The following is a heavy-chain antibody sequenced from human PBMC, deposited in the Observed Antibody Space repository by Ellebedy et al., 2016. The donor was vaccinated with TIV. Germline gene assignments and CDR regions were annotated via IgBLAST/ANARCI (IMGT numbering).Heavy chain of an antibody. CDR3: GRAREPGPFAYYYYGMDV. Sequence: GESLKISCAASGFTFSHYAMSWVRQAPGKGLEWVSTLGGDGDSTYYADSVKGRFTVARDNANKSLHLQMNNLRGDDTAVYYCGRAREPGPFAYYYYGMDVWGQGTTVTVSS. V-gene: IGHV3-23*01. CDR1: GFTFSHYA. D-gene: IGHD1-1*01. CDR2: LGGDGDST. J-gene: IGHJ6*02.